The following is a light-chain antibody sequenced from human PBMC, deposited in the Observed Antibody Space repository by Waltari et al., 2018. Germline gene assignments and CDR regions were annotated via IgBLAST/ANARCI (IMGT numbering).Light chain of an antibody. CDR2: LDS. CDR3: QAWASTNWA. V-gene: IGLV3-1*01. Sequence: SHVLTQPPSVSVSPGQTATITCSGDKLRDQFASWYQQWPGQSPVLVIYLDSKRPYGIPERFSGSNSGETATLTISGTQATDEADYYCQAWASTNWAFGGGTKLTVL. J-gene: IGLJ3*02. CDR1: KLRDQF.